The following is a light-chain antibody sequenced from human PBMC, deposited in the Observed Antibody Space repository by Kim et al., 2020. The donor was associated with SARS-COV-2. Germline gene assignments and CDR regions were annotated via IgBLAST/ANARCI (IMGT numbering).Light chain of an antibody. Sequence: SASVGDRVTVTCRASQSIGTSLAWYQQKPGKAPKVLIYQASTLAIGVPSRFSGSGSGTEFTLTISSLQPDDFATYYFQQYHNRWTFGQGTKVDIK. CDR1: QSIGTS. CDR3: QQYHNRWT. V-gene: IGKV1-5*03. J-gene: IGKJ1*01. CDR2: QAS.